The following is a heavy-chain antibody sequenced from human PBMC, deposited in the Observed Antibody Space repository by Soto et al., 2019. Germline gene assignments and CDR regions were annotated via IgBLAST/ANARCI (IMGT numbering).Heavy chain of an antibody. V-gene: IGHV1-18*01. CDR1: GYTFTSYG. CDR3: ARLPTYYDILTGYYFDY. CDR2: ISAYNGNT. Sequence: ASVKVSCKASGYTFTSYGISWVRQAPGQGLEWMGWISAYNGNTNYAQKLQGRVTMTTDTSTSKAYMELRSLRSDDTAVYYCARLPTYYDILTGYYFDYWGQGTLVTVSS. J-gene: IGHJ4*02. D-gene: IGHD3-9*01.